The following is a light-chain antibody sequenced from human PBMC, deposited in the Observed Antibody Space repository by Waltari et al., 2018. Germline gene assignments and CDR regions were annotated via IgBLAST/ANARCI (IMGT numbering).Light chain of an antibody. V-gene: IGKV1-17*03. CDR1: QGISNY. CDR3: LQHDSYPLT. Sequence: DIQMTQSPSAMSASVGDRVTITCRASQGISNYLAWFQQKPGKVPKRLIYSASSLQSGVPSRISGSGYGTEFTLTISSLQPEDLATYYCLQHDSYPLTFGGGTKVEIK. J-gene: IGKJ4*01. CDR2: SAS.